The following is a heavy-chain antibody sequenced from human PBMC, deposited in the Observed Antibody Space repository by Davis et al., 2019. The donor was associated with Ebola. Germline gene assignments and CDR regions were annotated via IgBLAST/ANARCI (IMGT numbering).Heavy chain of an antibody. CDR2: IYYSGST. CDR3: ARGGPWLRLRNGYYYYGMDV. CDR1: GGSISSSSYY. Sequence: PSETLSLTCTVSGGSISSSSYYWGWIRQPPGKGLEWIGSIYYSGSTYYNPSLKSRVTISVDTSKNQFSLKLSSVTAADTAVYYCARGGPWLRLRNGYYYYGMDVWGQGTTVTVSS. J-gene: IGHJ6*02. V-gene: IGHV4-39*07. D-gene: IGHD5-12*01.